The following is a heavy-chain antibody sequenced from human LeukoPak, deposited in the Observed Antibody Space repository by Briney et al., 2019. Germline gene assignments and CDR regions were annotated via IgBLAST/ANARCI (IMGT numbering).Heavy chain of an antibody. CDR1: GDSISSGTYY. J-gene: IGHJ3*02. Sequence: SGTLSLTCTVSGDSISSGTYYWGWVRQPPGKGLEWIGYISHTGITDYNPSLKSRVSISVDRSKNQFSLKLNSVTAADTAVYYCARDHKSPGIQPGIELWFYAFEIWGQGTMVTVSS. CDR2: ISHTGIT. V-gene: IGHV4-30-2*01. CDR3: ARDHKSPGIQPGIELWFYAFEI. D-gene: IGHD5-18*01.